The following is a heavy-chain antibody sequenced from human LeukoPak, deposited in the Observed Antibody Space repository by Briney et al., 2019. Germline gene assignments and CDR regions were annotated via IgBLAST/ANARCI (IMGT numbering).Heavy chain of an antibody. Sequence: GRPLRLSCAASGFTFSSYAMHWVRQAPGKGLEWVAVISYDRSITYYADSVKGRFTLSCDNSKNTLYLQMNSLSPEDTAVYYCAGDPTAVNNLPSYYFDYWGQGTLVTVSS. V-gene: IGHV3-30-3*01. CDR3: AGDPTAVNNLPSYYFDY. CDR2: ISYDRSIT. J-gene: IGHJ4*02. CDR1: GFTFSSYA. D-gene: IGHD6-19*01.